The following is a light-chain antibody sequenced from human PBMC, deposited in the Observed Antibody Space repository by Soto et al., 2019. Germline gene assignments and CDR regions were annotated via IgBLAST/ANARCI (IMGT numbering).Light chain of an antibody. CDR1: QGLSTY. CDR2: DAS. Sequence: DIQMTQSPSSVSASVGDRVTITCRASQGLSTYLVWYQQKPGKAHKLLISDASRLQSGVPWRFIGSGSGTDFTHTITSLQPEDFATYYCQQANTFPLTFGQGTRVEI. CDR3: QQANTFPLT. V-gene: IGKV1-12*01. J-gene: IGKJ1*01.